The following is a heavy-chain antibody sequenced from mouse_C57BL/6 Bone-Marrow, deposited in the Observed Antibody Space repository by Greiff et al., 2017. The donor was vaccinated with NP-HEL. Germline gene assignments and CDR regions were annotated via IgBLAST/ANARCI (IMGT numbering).Heavy chain of an antibody. Sequence: EVKLMESGGGLVKPGGSLKLSCAASGFTFSDYGMHWVRQAPEKGLEWVAYISSGSSTIYYADTVKGRFTISRDNAKNTLFLQMTSLRSEDTAMYYCARPALSHWYFDVWGTGTTVTVSS. CDR2: ISSGSSTI. CDR1: GFTFSDYG. J-gene: IGHJ1*03. CDR3: ARPALSHWYFDV. V-gene: IGHV5-17*01.